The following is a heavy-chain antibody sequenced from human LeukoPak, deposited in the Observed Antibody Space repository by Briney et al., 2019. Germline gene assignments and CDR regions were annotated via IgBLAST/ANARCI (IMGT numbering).Heavy chain of an antibody. J-gene: IGHJ4*02. CDR2: ICLSGSPL. CDR1: GFPFTRFY. D-gene: IGHD3-22*01. V-gene: IGHV3-11*04. CDR3: ARKDFSSGSFSY. Sequence: GRSLRLSCAVSGFPFTRFYVSWIRQAPGKGLEWISYICLSGSPLDYAASVGGRFTISRDNAKNSLYLELNSLRAEETAIYYCARKDFSSGSFSYWGQGTLVTGSS.